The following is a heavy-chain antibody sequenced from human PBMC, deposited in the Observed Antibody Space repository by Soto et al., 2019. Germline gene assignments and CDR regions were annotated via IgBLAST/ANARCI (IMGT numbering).Heavy chain of an antibody. J-gene: IGHJ4*02. V-gene: IGHV3-23*01. CDR1: GFTFSSYA. CDR2: INGSGGST. CDR3: AKDRSSGSSKPYYFDY. Sequence: EVQLLESGGGLVQPGGSLRLSCAASGFTFSSYAMNWVRQAPGKGLEWVSAINGSGGSTYYSDSVKGRFTISRDNSKNTLYLQMNSLRPEDTAVYYCAKDRSSGSSKPYYFDYWGQGTLVTVSS. D-gene: IGHD3-10*01.